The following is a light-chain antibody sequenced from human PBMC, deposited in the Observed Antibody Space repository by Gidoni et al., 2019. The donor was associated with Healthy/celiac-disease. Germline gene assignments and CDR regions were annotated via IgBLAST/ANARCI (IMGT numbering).Light chain of an antibody. CDR2: DAS. CDR1: QDISNY. J-gene: IGKJ5*01. CDR3: QQYDNLPT. Sequence: DIQMTQSPSSLSASVGDRVTITCQASQDISNYLNWYQQKPGKAPKLLIYDASNFETGVPSIFSGSGSGTDFTFTISSLQPEDIATYYCQQYDNLPTFGQXTRLGIK. V-gene: IGKV1-33*01.